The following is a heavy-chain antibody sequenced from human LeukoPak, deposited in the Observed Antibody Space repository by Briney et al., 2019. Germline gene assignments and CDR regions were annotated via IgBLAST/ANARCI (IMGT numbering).Heavy chain of an antibody. CDR3: ARVIYYGSGSSDV. V-gene: IGHV3-21*04. CDR2: ISSSSSSI. J-gene: IGHJ4*02. CDR1: GFTFSSYS. D-gene: IGHD3-10*01. Sequence: GGSLRLSCAASGFTFSSYSMNWVRQAPGKGLEWVSSISSSSSSIYYADSVKGRFTISRDNAKNSLYLQMNSLRAEDTAVYYCARVIYYGSGSSDVWGQGTLVTVSS.